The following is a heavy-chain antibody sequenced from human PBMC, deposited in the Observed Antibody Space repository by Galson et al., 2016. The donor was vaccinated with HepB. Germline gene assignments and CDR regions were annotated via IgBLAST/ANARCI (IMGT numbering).Heavy chain of an antibody. CDR3: ARGGYGGYFPLEFDY. Sequence: SLRLSCAASGFTFSSYGMHWVRQTPGKGLEWVSYISSSGSTIYYADSVKGRFTISRDNAKNSLYLQMNSLRAEDTAVYYCARGGYGGYFPLEFDYWGQGTLVTVSS. V-gene: IGHV3-48*03. J-gene: IGHJ4*02. D-gene: IGHD5-12*01. CDR2: ISSSGSTI. CDR1: GFTFSSYG.